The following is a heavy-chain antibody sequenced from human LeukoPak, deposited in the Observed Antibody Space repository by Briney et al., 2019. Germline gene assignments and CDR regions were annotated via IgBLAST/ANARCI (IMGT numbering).Heavy chain of an antibody. Sequence: PGGSLRLSCAASGFTLSSYAMSWVRQAPGKGLEWVSSISASGGGTYYADSVKGRFTISRDTSKNMLYLQMNSLRAEDTAVYYCAPLAATTDYWGQGTLVTVSS. V-gene: IGHV3-23*01. CDR1: GFTLSSYA. CDR2: ISASGGGT. J-gene: IGHJ4*02. D-gene: IGHD5-12*01. CDR3: APLAATTDY.